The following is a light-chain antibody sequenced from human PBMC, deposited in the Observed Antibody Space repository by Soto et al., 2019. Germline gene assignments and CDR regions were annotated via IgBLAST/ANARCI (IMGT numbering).Light chain of an antibody. V-gene: IGKV3-15*01. CDR1: QSVGGD. Sequence: IVMTQSPATLSVSPGERATLSCRASQSVGGDSAWYQRKPGQAPRLLIYGASSRAPGIPARFSGSGSGTEFTLTISSLQSEDIAVYYCQQYENWPQLTFGGGTKVDIK. CDR2: GAS. J-gene: IGKJ4*01. CDR3: QQYENWPQLT.